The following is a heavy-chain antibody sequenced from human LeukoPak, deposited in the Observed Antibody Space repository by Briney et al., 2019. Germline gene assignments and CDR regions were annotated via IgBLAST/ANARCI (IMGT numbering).Heavy chain of an antibody. CDR3: ATNRVGASDRPFEF. D-gene: IGHD3-16*01. J-gene: IGHJ3*01. CDR2: IHYTGTT. Sequence: SETLSLTCIVSGGSINSHYWSWIPQPPGKGLEWIGDIHYTGTTKYNPSVKSRVTISIDTSKNQFSLELSSVTATDPAVYFCATNRVGASDRPFEFWGQGKMVTVSS. CDR1: GGSINSHY. V-gene: IGHV4-59*08.